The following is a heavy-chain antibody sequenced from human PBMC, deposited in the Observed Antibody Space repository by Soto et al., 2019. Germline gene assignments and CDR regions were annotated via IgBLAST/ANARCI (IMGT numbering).Heavy chain of an antibody. D-gene: IGHD3-3*01. V-gene: IGHV1-69*13. CDR2: IIPIFGTA. J-gene: IGHJ4*02. CDR3: ARGVRFLEWLYY. Sequence: SVKVSCKASGGTFSSYAISWVRQAPGQGLEWMGGIIPIFGTANYAQKFQGRVTITADESTSTAYMELSSLRSEDTAVYYCARGVRFLEWLYYWGQGTLVTVSS. CDR1: GGTFSSYA.